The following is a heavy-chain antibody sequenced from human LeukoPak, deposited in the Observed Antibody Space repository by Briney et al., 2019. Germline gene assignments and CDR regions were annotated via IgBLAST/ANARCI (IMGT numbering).Heavy chain of an antibody. J-gene: IGHJ4*02. CDR2: IIPIFGTA. V-gene: IGHV1-69*13. CDR3: ARASEGLIGAAGNVY. D-gene: IGHD6-13*01. Sequence: GASVKVSCKASGGTFSSYAISWVRQAPGQGLEWMGGIIPIFGTANYAQKFQGRVTITADESTSTAYMELSSLRSEDTAVYYCARASEGLIGAAGNVYWGQGTLSPSPQ. CDR1: GGTFSSYA.